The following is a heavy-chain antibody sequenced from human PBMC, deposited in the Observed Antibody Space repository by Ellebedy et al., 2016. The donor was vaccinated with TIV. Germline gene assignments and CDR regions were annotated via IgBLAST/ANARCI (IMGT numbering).Heavy chain of an antibody. CDR1: GGSISSYY. CDR2: IYYSGST. Sequence: MPSETLSLTCTVSGGSISSYYWSWIRQPPGKGLEWIGYIYYSGSTNYNPSLKSRVTISVDPSKNQFSLKLSSVTAADTAVYYCARRPITIFGVTDAFDVWGQGTTVTVSS. V-gene: IGHV4-59*08. D-gene: IGHD3-3*01. CDR3: ARRPITIFGVTDAFDV. J-gene: IGHJ3*01.